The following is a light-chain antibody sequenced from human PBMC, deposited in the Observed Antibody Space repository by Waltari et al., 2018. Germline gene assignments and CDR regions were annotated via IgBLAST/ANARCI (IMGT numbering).Light chain of an antibody. CDR2: EVA. CDR3: ASYTNTDTWV. V-gene: IGLV2-14*01. Sequence: QSALTQPASVSGSPGQSITISCTGTSSDLGFYNYVSWYLHHPGKAPKLIINEVANRPSGVSNRFSGSKSGNTASLTISGLQAEDEADYYCASYTNTDTWVFGGGTKVTVL. J-gene: IGLJ3*02. CDR1: SSDLGFYNY.